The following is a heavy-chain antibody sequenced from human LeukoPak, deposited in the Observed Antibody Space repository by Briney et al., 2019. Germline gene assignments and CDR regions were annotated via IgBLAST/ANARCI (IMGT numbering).Heavy chain of an antibody. Sequence: SQTLSLTCAISGDSVSSTNTAWNWIRQSPSRGLEWLGRTYYRSKWYTDYAVSVKSRITINPDTSKNQLSLQLNSLTPEDTAVYYCARGWGFDFWGQGTLVTVSS. V-gene: IGHV6-1*01. CDR1: GDSVSSTNTA. D-gene: IGHD7-27*01. CDR2: TYYRSKWYT. J-gene: IGHJ4*02. CDR3: ARGWGFDF.